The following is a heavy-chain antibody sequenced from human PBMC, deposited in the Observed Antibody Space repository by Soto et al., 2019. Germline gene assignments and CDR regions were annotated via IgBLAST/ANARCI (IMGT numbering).Heavy chain of an antibody. V-gene: IGHV4-34*01. CDR1: GGSFSAYY. Sequence: SETLSLTCAVYGGSFSAYYWSWIRQPPGKGLEWIGEINHSGGTSYNPSLKSRVTISVDTSKSQFSLKLTSVTAADRAVHYCARGSVDTVDSSGFYEYWGQRHPVT. J-gene: IGHJ4*02. D-gene: IGHD3-22*01. CDR2: INHSGGT. CDR3: ARGSVDTVDSSGFYEY.